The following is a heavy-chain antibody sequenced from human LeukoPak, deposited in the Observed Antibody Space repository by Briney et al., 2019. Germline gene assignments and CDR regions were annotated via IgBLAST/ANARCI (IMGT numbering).Heavy chain of an antibody. CDR3: ATGGGSLSTSWAFDI. Sequence: SVXVSCKASGYTLTELSMHWVRQAPGKGLEWMGGFDPEDGETIYAQKFQGRVTMTEDTSTDTAYMELSSLRSEDTAVYYCATGGGSLSTSWAFDIRGQGTMVTVSS. V-gene: IGHV1-24*01. CDR2: FDPEDGET. CDR1: GYTLTELS. D-gene: IGHD1-26*01. J-gene: IGHJ3*02.